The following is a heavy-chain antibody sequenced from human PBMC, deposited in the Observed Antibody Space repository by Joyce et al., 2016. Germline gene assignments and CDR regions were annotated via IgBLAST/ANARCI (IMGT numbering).Heavy chain of an antibody. D-gene: IGHD6-6*01. CDR3: VRGISARPGGPNWFDP. V-gene: IGHV3-74*01. J-gene: IGHJ5*02. Sequence: EVQLVESGGGLVQPGGSLRLSCAASGFSFSGYWIHWVRQAPGKGLVWVSRINTGGSSTRFADSVKGRFTISRDNDKNTLYLQMNSLRAEDTAVYYCVRGISARPGGPNWFDPWGQGTLVTVSS. CDR2: INTGGSST. CDR1: GFSFSGYW.